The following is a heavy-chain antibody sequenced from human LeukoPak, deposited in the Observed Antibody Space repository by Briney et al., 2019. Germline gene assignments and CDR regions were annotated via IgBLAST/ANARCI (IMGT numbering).Heavy chain of an antibody. CDR3: ARGPMTIITV. J-gene: IGHJ4*02. Sequence: GGSLRLSCAASGFTFSSYWMSWVRQAPGKGLEWVANIKQDGSEKYYVDSVKGRFTISRDNAKNSLCLQMDSLRVEDTAVYYCARGPMTIITVGGQGTLVTVSS. D-gene: IGHD4-11*01. CDR1: GFTFSSYW. V-gene: IGHV3-7*01. CDR2: IKQDGSEK.